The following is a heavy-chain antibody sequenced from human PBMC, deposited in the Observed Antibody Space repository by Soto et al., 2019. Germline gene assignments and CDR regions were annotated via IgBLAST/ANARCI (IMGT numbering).Heavy chain of an antibody. CDR2: INPATGAA. Sequence: QLHLVQSGAVVKKPGASVTVSCSASGYPVTAYYMHWVRQAPGRGLEWMGGINPATGAAKYTQTFQVRVTMTRDTATSTVFMELRGLTSEDTAVFFCARGGGVGVAGSAAFDMWGQGTLVTVSS. V-gene: IGHV1-2*02. CDR1: GYPVTAYY. CDR3: ARGGGVGVAGSAAFDM. D-gene: IGHD3-3*01. J-gene: IGHJ3*02.